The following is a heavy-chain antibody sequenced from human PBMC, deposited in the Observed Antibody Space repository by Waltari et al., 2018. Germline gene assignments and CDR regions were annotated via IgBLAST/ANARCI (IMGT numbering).Heavy chain of an antibody. CDR2: IYQSGST. V-gene: IGHV4-4*02. J-gene: IGHJ4*02. CDR1: GGSISSSNW. Sequence: QVQLQESGPGLVNPSGTLSLTCAVSGGSISSSNWCSWVRQPPGKGLEWSGEIYQSGSTDYNPSLKSRVTISVDKSKNQFSLKLSSVTAADTAVYYCATRGFYSNYVDYWGQGTLVTVSS. CDR3: ATRGFYSNYVDY. D-gene: IGHD4-4*01.